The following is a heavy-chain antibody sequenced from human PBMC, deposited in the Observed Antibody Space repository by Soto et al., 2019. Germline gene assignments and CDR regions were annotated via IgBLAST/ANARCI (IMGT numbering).Heavy chain of an antibody. J-gene: IGHJ4*02. Sequence: QVQLVESGGGVVQPGRSLRLSCAASGFTFSSYGMHWVRQAPGKGLAWVAVIWYDGSNKYYADSVKGRFTISRDNSKNTLYLQMNSLRDEDTAVYYCAREDYGSGSFDYWGQGTLVTVSS. V-gene: IGHV3-33*01. CDR1: GFTFSSYG. D-gene: IGHD3-10*01. CDR3: AREDYGSGSFDY. CDR2: IWYDGSNK.